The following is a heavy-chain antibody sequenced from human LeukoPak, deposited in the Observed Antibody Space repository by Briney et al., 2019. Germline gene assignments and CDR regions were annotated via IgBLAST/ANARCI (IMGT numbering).Heavy chain of an antibody. V-gene: IGHV4-4*07. J-gene: IGHJ4*02. CDR2: IYTSGST. D-gene: IGHD2-8*01. CDR3: ARELGYCTNGVCPE. Sequence: ETLSLTCTVSGGSISSYYWSWIRQPAGKGLECIGRIYTSGSTNYNPSLKSRVTMSVDTSKNQFSLKLSTVTAADTAVYYCARELGYCTNGVCPEWGQGTLVTVSS. CDR1: GGSISSYY.